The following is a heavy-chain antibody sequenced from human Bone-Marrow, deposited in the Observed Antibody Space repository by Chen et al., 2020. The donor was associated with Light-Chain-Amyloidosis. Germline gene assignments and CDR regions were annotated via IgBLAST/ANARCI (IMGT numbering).Heavy chain of an antibody. Sequence: EVQLVESGGALVQPGGSLSLSCAASGFTLNTYWRHWVRQPPGGGLVWVARMPTDVTKTVYADSVKGRFTVSRDDAKNTLYLEMNSLRVEDTGLYFCARDRGRFSYNRGGLDSWGQGTLVTVSS. V-gene: IGHV3-74*01. D-gene: IGHD3-10*01. CDR3: ARDRGRFSYNRGGLDS. CDR1: GFTLNTYW. CDR2: MPTDVTKT. J-gene: IGHJ4*02.